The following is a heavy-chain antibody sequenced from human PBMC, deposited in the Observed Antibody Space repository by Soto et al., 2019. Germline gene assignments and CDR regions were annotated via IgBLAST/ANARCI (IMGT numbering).Heavy chain of an antibody. CDR1: GGTFSNYA. CDR2: IMPIFGRA. D-gene: IGHD6-19*01. Sequence: QVQLVQSGAEVKKPGSSVKVSCKASGGTFSNYAFSWVRQAPGQGLEWLGGIMPIFGRADYAQKFRDRVTITADESTNTAHMELSSLRSEDTAVYYCASWLKEAGIGGYYYYGMDVWGQGTTVTVSS. V-gene: IGHV1-69*12. J-gene: IGHJ6*02. CDR3: ASWLKEAGIGGYYYYGMDV.